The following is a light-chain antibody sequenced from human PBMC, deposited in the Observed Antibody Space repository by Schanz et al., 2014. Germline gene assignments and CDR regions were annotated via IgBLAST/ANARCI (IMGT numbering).Light chain of an antibody. CDR2: WAS. CDR3: QQYSSTPFA. Sequence: DIVMTQSPDSLAVSLGERATIHCKSSQSVLFSSNNKNYLAWYQQKPGQPPKLLIYWASTRESGVPDRFSGSGSGTDFTLTISSLQAEDVAVYYCQQYSSTPFAFGGGTRVEIK. V-gene: IGKV4-1*01. J-gene: IGKJ4*01. CDR1: QSVLFSSNNKNY.